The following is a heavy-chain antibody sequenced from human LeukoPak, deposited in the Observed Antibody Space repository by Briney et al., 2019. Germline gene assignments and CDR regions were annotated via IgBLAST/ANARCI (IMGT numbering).Heavy chain of an antibody. Sequence: GGSLRLSRAASGFTFSSYSMNWVRQAQGKGLEWVSSISSSISYIYYADSVKGRFTISRDNAKNSLYLQMNSLRAEDTAVYYCARGQGWNPEAVTNAFDIWGQGTMVTVSS. V-gene: IGHV3-21*01. D-gene: IGHD1-1*01. CDR1: GFTFSSYS. J-gene: IGHJ3*02. CDR2: ISSSISYI. CDR3: ARGQGWNPEAVTNAFDI.